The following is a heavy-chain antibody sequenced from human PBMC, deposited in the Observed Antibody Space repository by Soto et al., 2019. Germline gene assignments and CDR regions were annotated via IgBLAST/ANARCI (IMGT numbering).Heavy chain of an antibody. CDR3: ARDDNYDDNGLDL. D-gene: IGHD4-17*01. CDR1: GFSFYTHG. V-gene: IGHV3-33*01. CDR2: IVNDGSEQ. J-gene: IGHJ5*02. Sequence: QVQLVESGGGVVRPGRSLRLSCEATGFSFYTHGMHWVRQAPGKGLEWLAVIVNDGSEQAYSDSVKGRFTILRDNSKNTLYLQMDNLRVEDTAVYYCARDDNYDDNGLDLWGQGILVTVSS.